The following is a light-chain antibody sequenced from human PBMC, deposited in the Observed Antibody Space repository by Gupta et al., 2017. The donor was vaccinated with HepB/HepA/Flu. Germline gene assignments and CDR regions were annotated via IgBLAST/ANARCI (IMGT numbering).Light chain of an antibody. CDR2: EVS. J-gene: IGLJ3*02. CDR1: SSDVGSYNL. CDR3: CAYASSSTLV. V-gene: IGLV2-23*02. Sequence: SALPLPASVSGSSGQSITLSCTGTSSDVGSYNLVSWYQQHLDKAAKLMIYEVSKRPSGVYNLFSVSKASNTASLTISGLQAEDEADYYCCAYASSSTLVFGGGTKLTVL.